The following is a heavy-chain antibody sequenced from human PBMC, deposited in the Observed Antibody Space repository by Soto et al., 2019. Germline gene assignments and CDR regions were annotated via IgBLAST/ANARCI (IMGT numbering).Heavy chain of an antibody. CDR3: ARPLRVVTPGDYYYGMDV. Sequence: SLKISRKPSGYSFTSCWHSRGRQMPGKGPEWMGRIDPSDSYTNYSPSFQGHVTISADKSISTAYLQWISLNASDTAMYYCARPLRVVTPGDYYYGMDVWGQGTTVPVS. V-gene: IGHV5-10-1*01. CDR1: GYSFTSCW. CDR2: IDPSDSYT. J-gene: IGHJ6*02. D-gene: IGHD3-22*01.